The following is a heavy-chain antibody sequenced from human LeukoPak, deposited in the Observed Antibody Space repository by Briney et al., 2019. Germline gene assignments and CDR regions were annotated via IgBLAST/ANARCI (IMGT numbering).Heavy chain of an antibody. CDR3: AKGSF. V-gene: IGHV3-23*01. D-gene: IGHD3-10*01. J-gene: IGHJ4*02. CDR2: IRSAVDTT. CDR1: GFTFSNYG. Sequence: PGGSLRLSCAASGFTFSNYGVSWVRQAPGKGLEWISGIRSAVDTTHYADSVKGRFIISRDNSKNTLSLQLNSLRPEDTALYYCAKGSFWGQGTLVTVSS.